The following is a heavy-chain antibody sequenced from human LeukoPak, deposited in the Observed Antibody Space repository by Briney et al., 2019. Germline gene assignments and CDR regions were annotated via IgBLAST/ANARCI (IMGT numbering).Heavy chain of an antibody. CDR2: TYYRSKWYN. V-gene: IGHV6-1*01. CDR1: GDNVFGSSVA. D-gene: IGHD3-3*02. CDR3: ASGQHSAHDY. Sequence: SQTLSLTCTISGDNVFGSSVAWNWIRQSPSRGLEWLGRTYYRSKWYNDYAVSVKSRITINLDTSKNQLSLQLNSVTPEDTAVYYCASGQHSAHDYWGQGTLVTVSS. J-gene: IGHJ4*02.